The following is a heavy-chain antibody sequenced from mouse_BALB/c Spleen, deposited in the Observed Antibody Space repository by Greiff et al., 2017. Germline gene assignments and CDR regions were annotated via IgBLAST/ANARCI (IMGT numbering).Heavy chain of an antibody. CDR2: INPSTGYT. CDR1: GYTFTSYW. CDR3: ASGITTVAAMDY. V-gene: IGHV1-7*01. Sequence: VQLQQSGAELAKPGASVKMSCKASGYTFTSYWMHWVKQRPGQGLEWIGYINPSTGYTEYNQKFKDKATLTADKSSSTAYMQLSSLTSEDSAVYYCASGITTVAAMDYWGQGTSVTVSS. J-gene: IGHJ4*01. D-gene: IGHD1-1*01.